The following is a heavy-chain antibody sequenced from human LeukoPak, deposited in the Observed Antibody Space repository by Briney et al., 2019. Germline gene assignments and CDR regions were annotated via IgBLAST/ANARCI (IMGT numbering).Heavy chain of an antibody. CDR1: SCSISSYF. Sequence: SETLSLTCTVSSCSISSYFWSWIRQPPGKGLEGIGNIYYSGITNCNPSLKSRVTISVDTSKNQFSLKLSSVTAADTAVYYGARGLRLGELSQYYFDYGGQGTLVTVSS. CDR2: IYYSGIT. D-gene: IGHD3-16*02. V-gene: IGHV4-59*08. J-gene: IGHJ4*02. CDR3: ARGLRLGELSQYYFDY.